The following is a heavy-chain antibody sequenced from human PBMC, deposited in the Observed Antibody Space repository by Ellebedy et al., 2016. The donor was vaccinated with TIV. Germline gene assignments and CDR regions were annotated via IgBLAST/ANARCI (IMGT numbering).Heavy chain of an antibody. CDR2: IYPGDSDT. J-gene: IGHJ6*02. CDR1: GYSFTSYW. Sequence: GESLKISXKGSGYSFTSYWIGWVRQMPGKGLEWMGIIYPGDSDTRYSPSFQGQVTISADKSISTAYLQWSSLKASDTAMYYCARHGDGDGGGGPSAYYYYGMDVWGQGTTVTVSS. D-gene: IGHD2-15*01. V-gene: IGHV5-51*01. CDR3: ARHGDGDGGGGPSAYYYYGMDV.